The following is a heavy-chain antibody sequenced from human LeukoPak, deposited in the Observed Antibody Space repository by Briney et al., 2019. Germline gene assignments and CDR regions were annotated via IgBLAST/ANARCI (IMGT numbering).Heavy chain of an antibody. CDR1: GGSISSYY. Sequence: SETLSLTCTVSGGSISSYYWSWIRQPPGKGLEWIGYIYYSGSTNYNPSLKSRVTISVDTSKNQFSLKLSSVTAADTAVYYCARLHMGATSTPLDYWGQGTLVTVSS. CDR3: ARLHMGATSTPLDY. V-gene: IGHV4-59*01. D-gene: IGHD1-26*01. CDR2: IYYSGST. J-gene: IGHJ4*02.